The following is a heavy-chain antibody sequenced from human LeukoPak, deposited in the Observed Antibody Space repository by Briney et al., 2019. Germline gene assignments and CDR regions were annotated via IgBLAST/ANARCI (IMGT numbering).Heavy chain of an antibody. CDR3: AKMPMGIAVAGTGYFDY. D-gene: IGHD6-19*01. V-gene: IGHV1-18*01. CDR2: ISAYNGNI. CDR1: GYTFTSYG. Sequence: ASVKVSCKASGYTFTSYGISWVRQAPGQGLEWMGWISAYNGNINYAQKLQGRVTMTTDTSTSTAYMELRSLRAEDTAVYYCAKMPMGIAVAGTGYFDYWGQGTLVTVSS. J-gene: IGHJ4*02.